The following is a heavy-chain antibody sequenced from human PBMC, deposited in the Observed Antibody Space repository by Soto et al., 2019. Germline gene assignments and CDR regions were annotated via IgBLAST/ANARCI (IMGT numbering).Heavy chain of an antibody. D-gene: IGHD3-22*01. CDR3: ARVQVSSGYYHQMFYYYGMDV. Sequence: SETLSLTCTVSGGSISSSSYYWGWIRQPPGKGLEWIGSIYYSGSTYYNPSLKSRVTISLDTSKNQFSLKLSSVTAADTAVYFCARVQVSSGYYHQMFYYYGMDVWGQGTKVTVSS. J-gene: IGHJ6*02. V-gene: IGHV4-39*01. CDR1: GGSISSSSYY. CDR2: IYYSGST.